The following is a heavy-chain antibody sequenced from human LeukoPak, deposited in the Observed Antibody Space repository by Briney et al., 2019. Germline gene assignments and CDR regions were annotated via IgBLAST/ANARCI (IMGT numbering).Heavy chain of an antibody. CDR1: GGSISSGGYS. J-gene: IGHJ5*02. D-gene: IGHD3-10*01. CDR2: IYHSGST. V-gene: IGHV4-30-2*01. CDR3: ARDSGSGSAA. Sequence: SQTLSLTCAVSGGSISSGGYSWSWIRQPPGKGLEWIGYIYHSGSTYYNPSLKSRVTISVDRSKNQFSLKLSSVTAADTAVYYCARDSGSGSAAWGQGTLVTVSS.